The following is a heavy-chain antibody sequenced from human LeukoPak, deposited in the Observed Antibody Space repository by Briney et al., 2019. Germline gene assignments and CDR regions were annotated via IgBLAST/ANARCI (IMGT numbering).Heavy chain of an antibody. D-gene: IGHD1-26*01. CDR3: ARVATGWELPPRVYYYYYYMDV. CDR1: GFTFSTYA. Sequence: EGNMRFSCAGTGFTFSTYAMQWVRQALGKGLQYVSAIISNGDSTHYANSVKGRFTIYRDNSKNTLYLQMGSLRAEDMAVYYSARVATGWELPPRVYYYYYYMDVWGKGTTVTVSS. J-gene: IGHJ6*03. V-gene: IGHV3-64*01. CDR2: IISNGDST.